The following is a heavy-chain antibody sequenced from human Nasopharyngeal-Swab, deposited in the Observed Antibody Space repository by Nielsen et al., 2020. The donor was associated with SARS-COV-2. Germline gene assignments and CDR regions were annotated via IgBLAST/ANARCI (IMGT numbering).Heavy chain of an antibody. CDR2: INAGNGNT. V-gene: IGHV1-3*01. J-gene: IGHJ3*02. Sequence: SVQVSCKASGYTFTSYAMHWVRQAPGQRLEWMGWINAGNGNTKYSQKFQGRVTITRDTSASTAYMELSSLRSEDTAVYYCARGSYSSGWHTTDDAFDIWGQGTMVTVSS. CDR3: ARGSYSSGWHTTDDAFDI. CDR1: GYTFTSYA. D-gene: IGHD6-19*01.